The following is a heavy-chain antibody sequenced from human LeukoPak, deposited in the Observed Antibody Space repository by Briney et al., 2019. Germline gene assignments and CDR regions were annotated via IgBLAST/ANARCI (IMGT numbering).Heavy chain of an antibody. CDR3: ASERDQLLLRYYYYYYGMDV. CDR2: LIPIFGIA. J-gene: IGHJ6*02. V-gene: IGHV1-69*04. CDR1: GGTFSSYA. Sequence: ASVRVSYNASGGTFSSYAISWVRQAPGQGLKWMGRLIPIFGIANYAQKFQGRVTITADKSTSTAYMELSSLRSEDTAVYYCASERDQLLLRYYYYYYGMDVWGQGTTVTASS. D-gene: IGHD2-2*01.